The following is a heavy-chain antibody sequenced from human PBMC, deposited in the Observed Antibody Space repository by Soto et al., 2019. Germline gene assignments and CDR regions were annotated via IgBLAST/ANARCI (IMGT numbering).Heavy chain of an antibody. J-gene: IGHJ4*02. Sequence: QVQLQESRPGLVKPSQTLSLTCTVSGGSMTSGDYYWSCIRQPPGKGMEWIGYIFHSEHTYYNLSLKGRVSLSVQTSKNQFSLKLSSVTGADTAVYYCAREESSAWSIEYWGQATLVTVSS. CDR3: AREESSAWSIEY. D-gene: IGHD3-22*01. V-gene: IGHV4-30-4*01. CDR2: IFHSEHT. CDR1: GGSMTSGDYY.